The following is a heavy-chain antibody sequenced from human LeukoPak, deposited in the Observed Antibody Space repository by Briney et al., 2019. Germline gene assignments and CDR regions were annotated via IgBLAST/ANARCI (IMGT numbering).Heavy chain of an antibody. J-gene: IGHJ6*02. CDR3: AKGGSSSGRHYYCGMDV. D-gene: IGHD6-13*01. V-gene: IGHV3-23*01. CDR2: ISGSGGST. Sequence: GGSLRLSCAASGFTFSSYAMSWVRQAPGKGLEWVSAISGSGGSTYYADSVKGRFTISRDNSKNTLYLQMNSLRAEDTAVYYCAKGGSSSGRHYYCGMDVWGQGTTVTVSS. CDR1: GFTFSSYA.